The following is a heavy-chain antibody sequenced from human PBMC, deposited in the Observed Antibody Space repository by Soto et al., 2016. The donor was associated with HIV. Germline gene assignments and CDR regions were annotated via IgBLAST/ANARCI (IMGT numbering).Heavy chain of an antibody. J-gene: IGHJ4*02. CDR3: ARDLGNTVGQRGD. Sequence: EVQLVESGGALVRPGGSLRISCTASGVIFSNYAMSWVRHAPGEGLEWVSSIRGDGQMTYYTDSVKGRFIISRDNLKSTVFLQMNSLRVEDTAIYYCARDLGNTVGQRGDWGQGTLVTVSS. D-gene: IGHD1-7*01. V-gene: IGHV3-23*04. CDR2: IRGDGQMT. CDR1: GVIFSNYA.